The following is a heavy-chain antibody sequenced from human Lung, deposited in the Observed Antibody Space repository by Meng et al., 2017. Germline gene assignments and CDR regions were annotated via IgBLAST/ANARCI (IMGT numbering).Heavy chain of an antibody. CDR1: GFRFSNYA. CDR2: ISDNGGST. J-gene: IGHJ4*02. Sequence: EVQLLESGGDLVQPGGSLRLSCAGSGFRFSNYAMSWVRQAPGKGPEWVSAISDNGGSTYYRDSVKGRFTMSRDNSKNTLYLQMNSLRAEDTAVYYCAIDRGYSSSTFVDHRGQGTLVTVSS. V-gene: IGHV3-23*01. D-gene: IGHD6-6*01. CDR3: AIDRGYSSSTFVDH.